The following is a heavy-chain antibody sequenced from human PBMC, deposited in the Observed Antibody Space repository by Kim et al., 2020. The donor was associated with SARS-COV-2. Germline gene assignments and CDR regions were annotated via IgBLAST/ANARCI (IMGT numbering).Heavy chain of an antibody. CDR3: ARDWRYLELPRSYYYYGMDV. D-gene: IGHD1-7*01. V-gene: IGHV1-18*04. Sequence: ASVKVSCKASGYTFTSYGISWVRQAPGQGLEWMGWISVYNGNTNYAQKLQGRVTMTTDTSTSTAYMELRSLRSDDTAVYYCARDWRYLELPRSYYYYGMDVWGQGTTVTVSS. CDR1: GYTFTSYG. CDR2: ISVYNGNT. J-gene: IGHJ6*02.